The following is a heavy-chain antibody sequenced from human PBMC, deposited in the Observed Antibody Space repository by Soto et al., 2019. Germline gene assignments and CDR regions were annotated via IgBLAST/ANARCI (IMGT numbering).Heavy chain of an antibody. V-gene: IGHV4-34*01. CDR2: IYHSGST. CDR3: ARPVGDSGGYYYAFDI. D-gene: IGHD3-22*01. Sequence: SDTLSLTCAVNGGSFSDHYWTWLRPAPGKGLEWIGEIYHSGSTHYNPSFKSRVTISVDTSKNQFSLELSSVTAADTAVYYCARPVGDSGGYYYAFDIWGQGTMVTVSS. J-gene: IGHJ3*02. CDR1: GGSFSDHY.